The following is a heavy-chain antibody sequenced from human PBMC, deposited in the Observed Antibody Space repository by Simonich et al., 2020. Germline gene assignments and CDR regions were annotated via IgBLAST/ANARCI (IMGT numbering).Heavy chain of an antibody. J-gene: IGHJ1*01. CDR1: GFTFDDYA. Sequence: EVQLVESGGGLVQPGRSLRLSCAASGFTFDDYAKHWVRQAPGRGLVCVSGVSGKRVSKGYSDSVKGRFTISRDKAKNSLYLQMNSLRAEDTALYYCAKDVAAAGTEYFQHWGQGTLVTVSS. V-gene: IGHV3-9*01. CDR3: AKDVAAAGTEYFQH. D-gene: IGHD6-13*01. CDR2: VSGKRVSK.